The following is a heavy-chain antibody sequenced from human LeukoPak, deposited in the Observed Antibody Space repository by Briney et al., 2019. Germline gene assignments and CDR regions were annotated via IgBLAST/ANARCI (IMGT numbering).Heavy chain of an antibody. CDR1: GFTFSSYA. CDR2: ISGSGGST. CDR3: AKASVVVLAALYDH. Sequence: GGSLRLSCAASGFTFSSYAMSWVRQAPGKGLEWVSAISGSGGSTYYADSVKGRFTISRDNSKNTLYLQMNSLRAEDTAVYYCAKASVVVLAALYDHWGQGTLVTVSS. J-gene: IGHJ4*02. D-gene: IGHD2-15*01. V-gene: IGHV3-23*01.